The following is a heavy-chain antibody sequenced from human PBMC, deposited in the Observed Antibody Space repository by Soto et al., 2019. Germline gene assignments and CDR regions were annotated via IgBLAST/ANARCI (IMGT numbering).Heavy chain of an antibody. CDR2: IIPIFGTA. V-gene: IGHV1-69*06. J-gene: IGHJ5*02. Sequence: SVKVSCKASGGTFSSYAISWVRQAPGQGLEWMGGIIPIFGTANYAQKFQGRVTITADKSTSTAYMELSSLRSEDTAVYYCARSACSSTSCYGGPNWFDPWGQGTLVTVSS. CDR1: GGTFSSYA. D-gene: IGHD2-2*01. CDR3: ARSACSSTSCYGGPNWFDP.